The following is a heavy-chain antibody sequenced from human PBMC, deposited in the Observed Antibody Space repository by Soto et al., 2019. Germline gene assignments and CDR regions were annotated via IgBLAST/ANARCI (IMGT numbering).Heavy chain of an antibody. CDR1: GGSISSYY. Sequence: LSLTCTVSGGSISSYYWSWIRQPPGKGLEWIGYIYYSGSTNYNPSLKSRVTISVDTSKNQFSLKLSSVTAADTAVYYCARSRGYSGFPYYYGMDVWGQGTTVTVSS. CDR3: ARSRGYSGFPYYYGMDV. J-gene: IGHJ6*02. D-gene: IGHD5-12*01. CDR2: IYYSGST. V-gene: IGHV4-59*01.